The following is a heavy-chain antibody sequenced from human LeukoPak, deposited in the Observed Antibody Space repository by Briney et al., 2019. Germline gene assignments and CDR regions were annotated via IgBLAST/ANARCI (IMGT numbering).Heavy chain of an antibody. V-gene: IGHV4-59*01. J-gene: IGHJ6*03. CDR2: IYYSGST. Sequence: SETLSLTCTVSGGSISSYYWSWIRQPPGKGLEWIGYIYYSGSTNYNPSLKSRVTISVDTSKNQFSLKLSSVTAADTAVYYCAREYSSSWGYYYYMDVWGKGTTVTVSS. CDR1: GGSISSYY. D-gene: IGHD6-13*01. CDR3: AREYSSSWGYYYYMDV.